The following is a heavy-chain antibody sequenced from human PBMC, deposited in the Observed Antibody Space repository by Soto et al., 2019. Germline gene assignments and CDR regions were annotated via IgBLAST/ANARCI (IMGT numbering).Heavy chain of an antibody. J-gene: IGHJ4*02. Sequence: EVQLAESGGGLVLTGGSLRLSCAASGFSFVSYWMHWVRQGPGEGLAWVSRINGNADNSDYADSVKGRFTISRDNAMNRLYLQMDSLRADDTGVYYCVRDFRGAVAGSEFDHWGQGTLVTVSS. V-gene: IGHV3-74*01. CDR2: INGNADNS. CDR3: VRDFRGAVAGSEFDH. D-gene: IGHD6-19*01. CDR1: GFSFVSYW.